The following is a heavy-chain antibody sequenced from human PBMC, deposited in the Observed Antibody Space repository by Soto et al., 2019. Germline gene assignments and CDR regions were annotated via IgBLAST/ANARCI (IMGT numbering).Heavy chain of an antibody. J-gene: IGHJ4*02. D-gene: IGHD4-17*01. CDR3: ASSYGDYVSY. V-gene: IGHV4-39*01. CDR1: GGSGGSFSGYY. CDR2: IYYSGST. Sequence: SETLSLTCAVNGGSGGSFSGYYWSWIRQPPGKGLEWIGSIYYSGSTYYNPSLKSRVTISVDTSENQFSLKLSSVTAADTAVYYCASSYGDYVSYWGQGTLVTVSS.